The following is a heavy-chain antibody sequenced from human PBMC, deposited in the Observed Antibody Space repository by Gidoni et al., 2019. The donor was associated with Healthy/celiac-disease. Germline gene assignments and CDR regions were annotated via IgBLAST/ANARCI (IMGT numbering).Heavy chain of an antibody. Sequence: EVQLVESGGGLVQHGGSLRLSGAASGFTVSSNYMSWVRQAPGKGLEWGSVIYSGGTTYYADSVKGRFTISRDNSKNTLYLQMNSLRAEDTAVYYCAGGTYGDYDLGSWGQGTLVTVSS. V-gene: IGHV3-66*01. CDR2: IYSGGTT. D-gene: IGHD4-17*01. CDR1: GFTVSSNY. CDR3: AGGTYGDYDLGS. J-gene: IGHJ4*02.